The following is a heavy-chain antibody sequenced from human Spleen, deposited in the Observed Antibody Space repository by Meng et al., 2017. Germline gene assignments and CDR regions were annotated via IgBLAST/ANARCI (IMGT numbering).Heavy chain of an antibody. V-gene: IGHV3-23*01. J-gene: IGHJ1*01. D-gene: IGHD4-17*01. CDR3: AKDLAVTTRYFEH. CDR1: GFTFDSYA. Sequence: GGSLRLSCPASGFTFDSYAMSWVRQAPGKGLEWVSTMTGTGGTKYYADSVKGRFTISKDNSKNTLYLQLSSLRAEDAALYYCAKDLAVTTRYFEHWGQGTLVTVSS. CDR2: MTGTGGTK.